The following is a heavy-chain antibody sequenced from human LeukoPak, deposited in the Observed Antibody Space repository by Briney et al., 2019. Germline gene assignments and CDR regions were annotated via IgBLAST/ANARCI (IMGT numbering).Heavy chain of an antibody. CDR1: GYSITSGFY. V-gene: IGHV4-38-2*02. CDR3: ARGLWWFDP. Sequence: SETLSLTCTVSGYSITSGFYWGWLRQSPGKGLKWIGSMYHRGTSYYNPSLKSRVTISVDTSKNQFSLKLNSVTAADTAVYYCARGLWWFDPWGQGTLVTVSS. J-gene: IGHJ5*02. CDR2: MYHRGTS.